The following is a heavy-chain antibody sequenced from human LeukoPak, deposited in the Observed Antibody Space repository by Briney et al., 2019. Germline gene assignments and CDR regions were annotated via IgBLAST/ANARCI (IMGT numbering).Heavy chain of an antibody. Sequence: PETLSLTCAVYGGSFSGYYWGWIRQPPGKGLEWIGEINHSGSTNYNPSLKSRVTISVDTSKNQFSLKLSSVTAADTAVYYCAVPAATNHNNAFDIWGQGTMVTVSS. V-gene: IGHV4-34*01. CDR2: INHSGST. J-gene: IGHJ3*02. D-gene: IGHD2-2*01. CDR3: AVPAATNHNNAFDI. CDR1: GGSFSGYY.